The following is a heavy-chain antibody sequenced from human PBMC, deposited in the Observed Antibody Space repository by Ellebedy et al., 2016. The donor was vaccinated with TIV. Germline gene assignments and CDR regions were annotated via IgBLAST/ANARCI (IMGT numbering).Heavy chain of an antibody. V-gene: IGHV4-59*01. Sequence: SETLSLTCTVSGGSISNFYWSWIRQPPRKGLEWIGYIYYSGSTHYNPSLKSRVSISVDTSKNQFSLRLSSLTAADTAVYYCARQKAVAGTFIIDYWGQGTLVTVSS. CDR2: IYYSGST. CDR3: ARQKAVAGTFIIDY. D-gene: IGHD6-19*01. J-gene: IGHJ4*02. CDR1: GGSISNFY.